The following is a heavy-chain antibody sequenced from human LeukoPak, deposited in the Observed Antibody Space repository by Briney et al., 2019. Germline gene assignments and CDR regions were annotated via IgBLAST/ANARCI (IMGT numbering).Heavy chain of an antibody. J-gene: IGHJ4*02. CDR1: GFTFSSYS. Sequence: GGSLRLSCAASGFTFSSYSMNWVRPAPGKGLEWVSSISSSSSYIYYADSVKGRFTISRDNAKNSLYLQMNSLRAEDTAVYYCARSIAAAGPLGGYFDYWGQGTLVTVSS. V-gene: IGHV3-21*01. D-gene: IGHD6-13*01. CDR3: ARSIAAAGPLGGYFDY. CDR2: ISSSSSYI.